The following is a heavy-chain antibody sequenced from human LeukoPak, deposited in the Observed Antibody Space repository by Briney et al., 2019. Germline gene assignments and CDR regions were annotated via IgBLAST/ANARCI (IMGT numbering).Heavy chain of an antibody. CDR1: GYTFTSYG. CDR2: ISAYNGNT. V-gene: IGHV1-18*01. CDR3: ARDHDGGNSGFDY. J-gene: IGHJ4*02. D-gene: IGHD4-23*01. Sequence: GASVKISCKASGYTFTSYGISWVRQAPGQGLEWMGWISAYNGNTNYAQKFQGRVTITADKSTSTAYMELSSLRSEDTAVYYCARDHDGGNSGFDYWGQGTLVTVSS.